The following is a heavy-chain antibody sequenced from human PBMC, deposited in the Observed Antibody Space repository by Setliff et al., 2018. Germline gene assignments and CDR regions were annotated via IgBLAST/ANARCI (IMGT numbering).Heavy chain of an antibody. Sequence: SETLSLTCTVSGGSISTNSYYWGWIRQPPGKGLEWIGSMYFSGSTYYNPSLKSRVTISIDKSKNQFSLKMSSVTAADTAVYYCARAPRYFDSTGSYFDGWGQGTLVTVPS. CDR3: ARAPRYFDSTGSYFDG. CDR1: GGSISTNSYY. V-gene: IGHV4-39*07. D-gene: IGHD3-22*01. CDR2: MYFSGST. J-gene: IGHJ4*02.